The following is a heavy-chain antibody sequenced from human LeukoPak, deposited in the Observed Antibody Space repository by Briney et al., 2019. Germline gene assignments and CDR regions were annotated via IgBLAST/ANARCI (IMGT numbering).Heavy chain of an antibody. D-gene: IGHD3-16*01. CDR3: ARDVTPANV. Sequence: SETLSLTCTVSGVSISTNYCSWIRQPPGKGLEWIGFVRSGGSTNYNPSLKNRVPISVDPSKNQFSLQLSSVTAADTAVYYCARDVTPANVWGKGTLVTVS. J-gene: IGHJ4*02. V-gene: IGHV4-59*01. CDR1: GVSISTNY. CDR2: VRSGGST.